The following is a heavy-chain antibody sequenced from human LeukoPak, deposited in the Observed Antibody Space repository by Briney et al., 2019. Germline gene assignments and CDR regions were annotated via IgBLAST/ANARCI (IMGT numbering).Heavy chain of an antibody. V-gene: IGHV3-23*01. CDR1: GFTFSSYA. D-gene: IGHD6-13*01. Sequence: GGSLRLSCAATGFTFSSYATSWVSQSPGRGLEWVSAISSSDGSTYYADSMKDRFTIARDNSRNTLYQQMNSLRAEDTALYHCAKAFHTTSWNNFDYWGEGTLVTVSS. CDR3: AKAFHTTSWNNFDY. J-gene: IGHJ4*02. CDR2: ISSSDGST.